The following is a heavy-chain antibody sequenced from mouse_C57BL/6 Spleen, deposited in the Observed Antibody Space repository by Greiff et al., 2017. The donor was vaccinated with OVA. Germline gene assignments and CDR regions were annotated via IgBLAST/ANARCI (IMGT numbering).Heavy chain of an antibody. J-gene: IGHJ4*01. Sequence: QVQLQQSGAELARPGASVKLSCKASGYTFTSYGISWVKQRTGQGLEWIGEIYPRSGNTYYNEKFNGKATLTADKSSSTAYMELRSLTSEDSAVYFCARFDYDGIYYAMDYWGQGTSVTVSS. CDR1: GYTFTSYG. CDR2: IYPRSGNT. V-gene: IGHV1-81*01. D-gene: IGHD2-4*01. CDR3: ARFDYDGIYYAMDY.